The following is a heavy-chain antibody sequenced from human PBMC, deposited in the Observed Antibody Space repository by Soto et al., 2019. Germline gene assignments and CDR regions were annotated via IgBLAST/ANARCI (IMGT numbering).Heavy chain of an antibody. CDR2: IWYDGSNK. D-gene: IGHD1-26*01. CDR1: GFTCSSYG. CDR3: ARPDTTTDGDYYYYYGMDV. J-gene: IGHJ6*02. Sequence: PGGSLRLSCAASGFTCSSYGMHWVRQAPGKGLEWVAVIWYDGSNKYYADSVKGRFTISRDNSKNTLYLQMNSLRAEDTAVYYCARPDTTTDGDYYYYYGMDVWGQGTTVNVSS. V-gene: IGHV3-33*01.